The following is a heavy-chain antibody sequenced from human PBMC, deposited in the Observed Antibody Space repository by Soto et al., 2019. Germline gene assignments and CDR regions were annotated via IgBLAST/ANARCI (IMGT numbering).Heavy chain of an antibody. V-gene: IGHV1-69*01. Sequence: QVQLVQSGAEVKKPGSSVKVSCKASGGTFSSYAISWVRQAPGQGLEWMGGIIPIFGTANYAQKFQGRVTITADESTSTAYMELSSLRSEDTAVYYCARVGHYDRSGYGPQDWFDPWGQGTLVTVSS. D-gene: IGHD3-22*01. CDR3: ARVGHYDRSGYGPQDWFDP. CDR1: GGTFSSYA. J-gene: IGHJ5*02. CDR2: IIPIFGTA.